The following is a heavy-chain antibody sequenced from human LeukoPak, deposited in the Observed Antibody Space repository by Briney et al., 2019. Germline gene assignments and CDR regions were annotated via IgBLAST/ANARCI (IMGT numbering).Heavy chain of an antibody. CDR2: IKEDGNEK. Sequence: GGSLRLSCAASGFTFSGSWVSWVRQPTGRGLEWVANIKEDGNEKYYVDSVTGRFTISRDNAKNPLYLQRNSRRAEDTALYYCAKGRVNYDYWGQGTLVTVSS. J-gene: IGHJ4*02. CDR1: GFTFSGSW. CDR3: AKGRVNYDY. V-gene: IGHV3-7*03. D-gene: IGHD1-7*01.